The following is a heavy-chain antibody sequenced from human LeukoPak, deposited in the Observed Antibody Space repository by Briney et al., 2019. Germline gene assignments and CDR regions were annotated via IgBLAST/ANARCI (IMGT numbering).Heavy chain of an antibody. D-gene: IGHD1-26*01. J-gene: IGHJ4*02. CDR2: IYTSGST. CDR3: ARDDAAGIVGATPGDY. Sequence: SETLSLTCTVSGGPISIYYWSWIRQPAGKGLEWIGRIYTSGSTNYNPSLKSRVTMSVDTSKNQFSLKLSSVTAADTAVYYCARDDAAGIVGATPGDYWGQGTLVTVSS. V-gene: IGHV4-4*07. CDR1: GGPISIYY.